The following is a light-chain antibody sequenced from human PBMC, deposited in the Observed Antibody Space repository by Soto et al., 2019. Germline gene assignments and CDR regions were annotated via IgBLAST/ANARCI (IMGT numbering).Light chain of an antibody. V-gene: IGKV1-33*01. CDR3: QQYDNLPIT. J-gene: IGKJ5*01. Sequence: DIQMTQSPSSLSASVGDRVTITCQASQDISNYLNWYQQKPGKAPKLLIYDASNLETGVPSRFSGSGSGTEFTFTISSLQPEDIAAYYCQQYDNLPITFGPRTRLEIK. CDR1: QDISNY. CDR2: DAS.